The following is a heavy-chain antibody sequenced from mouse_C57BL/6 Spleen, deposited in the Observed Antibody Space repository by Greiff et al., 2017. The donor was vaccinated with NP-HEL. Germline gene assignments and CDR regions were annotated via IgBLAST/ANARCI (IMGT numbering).Heavy chain of an antibody. V-gene: IGHV1-50*01. CDR3: ARRGDKGYYAMDY. CDR1: GYTFTSYW. J-gene: IGHJ4*01. D-gene: IGHD3-3*01. CDR2: IDPSDSYT. Sequence: VQLQQSGAELVKPGASVKLSCKASGYTFTSYWMQWVKQRPGQGLEWIGEIDPSDSYTNYNQKFKGKATLTVDTSSSTAYMQLSSLTSEDSAVYYWARRGDKGYYAMDYWGQGTSVTVSS.